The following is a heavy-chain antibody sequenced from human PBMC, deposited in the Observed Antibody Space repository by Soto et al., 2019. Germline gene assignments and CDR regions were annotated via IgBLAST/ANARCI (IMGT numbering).Heavy chain of an antibody. Sequence: SETLSLTCTVSGGSISGYYWSWIRQPPGKGLEWIGYIYNSETNYNPSLRSRLTISADTSKNQFSLELRSMTAADTAVYYCARPQSVWGKGTTVTVSS. CDR3: ARPQSV. CDR1: GGSISGYY. V-gene: IGHV4-59*08. CDR2: IYNSET. J-gene: IGHJ6*04.